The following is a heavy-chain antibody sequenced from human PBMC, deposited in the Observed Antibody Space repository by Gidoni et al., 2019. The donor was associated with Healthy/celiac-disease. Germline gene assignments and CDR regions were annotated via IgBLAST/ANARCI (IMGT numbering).Heavy chain of an antibody. D-gene: IGHD3-22*01. J-gene: IGHJ3*02. CDR3: ARDDPGITMIVVVHDAFDI. Sequence: QVQLVESGGGVVQPGRSLRLSCAASGFTFRSYAMHCVRQAPGKGLEWVAVISYDGSNKYYADSVKGRFTISRDNSKNTLYLQMNSLRAEDTAVYYCARDDPGITMIVVVHDAFDIWGQGTMVTVSS. CDR2: ISYDGSNK. V-gene: IGHV3-30-3*01. CDR1: GFTFRSYA.